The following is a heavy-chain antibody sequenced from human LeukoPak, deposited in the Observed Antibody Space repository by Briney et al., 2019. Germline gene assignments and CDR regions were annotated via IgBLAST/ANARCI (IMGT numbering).Heavy chain of an antibody. J-gene: IGHJ4*02. V-gene: IGHV3-21*01. Sequence: GGSLRLSCAASGFTFSNYAMNWVRQAPGKGLEWVSSISSSDSYIYYADSVKGRLTISRDNAKNSLYLQMNSLRAEDTAVYYCAPRLSAASPFGYWGQGTLVTVSS. CDR1: GFTFSNYA. D-gene: IGHD6-13*01. CDR2: ISSSDSYI. CDR3: APRLSAASPFGY.